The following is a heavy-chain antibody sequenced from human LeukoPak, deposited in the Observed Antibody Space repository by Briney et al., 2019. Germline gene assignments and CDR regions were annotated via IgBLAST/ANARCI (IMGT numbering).Heavy chain of an antibody. V-gene: IGHV3-48*04. Sequence: PGGTLRLSCAASGVTFSSYGMNWGRNAPGPGLEPGSYVYSSSSTIYYADPVKGRFTISRDNAKNLLYLEMSSLRAEDTAVYYCARDGRLWFGEFGFDYWGEGTMVSVCS. J-gene: IGHJ4*02. CDR1: GVTFSSYG. CDR3: ARDGRLWFGEFGFDY. D-gene: IGHD3-10*01. CDR2: VYSSSSTI.